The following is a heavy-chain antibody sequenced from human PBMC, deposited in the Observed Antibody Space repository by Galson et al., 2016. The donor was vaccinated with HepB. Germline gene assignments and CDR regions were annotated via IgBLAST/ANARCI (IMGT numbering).Heavy chain of an antibody. CDR1: GFTVGNNY. D-gene: IGHD1-26*01. Sequence: SLRLSCAASGFTVGNNYMKWVRQAPGKGLEWVSLIYSGGTTYYSGSVKGRFTISRDSSKNTLYLQMNSLRVEDTAMYYCARGVIVGTTGDFWGQGTLVTVSS. V-gene: IGHV3-53*01. CDR2: IYSGGTT. J-gene: IGHJ4*02. CDR3: ARGVIVGTTGDF.